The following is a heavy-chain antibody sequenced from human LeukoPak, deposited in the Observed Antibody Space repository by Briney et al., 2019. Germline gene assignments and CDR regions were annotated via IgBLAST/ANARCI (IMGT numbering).Heavy chain of an antibody. CDR1: GGSISSYY. J-gene: IGHJ6*02. CDR3: ASGITNYYYDSSGYIYYYYYGMDV. D-gene: IGHD3-22*01. CDR2: IYYSGST. V-gene: IGHV4-59*08. Sequence: SETLSLTCTVSGGSISSYYWSWIRQPPGKGLEWIGYIYYSGSTNYNPSLKSRVTISVDTSKNQFSLKLSSVTAADTAVYYCASGITNYYYDSSGYIYYYYYGMDVWGQGTTVTVSS.